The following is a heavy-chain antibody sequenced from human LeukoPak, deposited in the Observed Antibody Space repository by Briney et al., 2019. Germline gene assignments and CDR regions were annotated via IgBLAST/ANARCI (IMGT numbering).Heavy chain of an antibody. CDR3: ARVGIAVAGPDY. J-gene: IGHJ4*02. V-gene: IGHV4-39*01. CDR2: IYYSGST. Sequence: WVRQPPGKGLEWIGSIYYSGSTYYNPSLKSRVTISVDTSKNQFSLKLSSVTAADTAVYYCARVGIAVAGPDYWGQGTLVTVSS. D-gene: IGHD6-19*01.